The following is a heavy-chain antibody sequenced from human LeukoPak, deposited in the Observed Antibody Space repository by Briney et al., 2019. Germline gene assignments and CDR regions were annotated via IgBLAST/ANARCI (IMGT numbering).Heavy chain of an antibody. V-gene: IGHV3-15*01. CDR3: TTGVRGD. D-gene: IGHD3-10*01. CDR1: GFTFSSYW. J-gene: IGHJ4*02. CDR2: ITSKTDGGTT. Sequence: PGGSLRLSCAASGFTFSSYWMNWVRQAPGKGLEWVGRITSKTDGGTTDYAAPVKGRFTISRDDSKNMLYLQMNSLKTEDTAVYYCTTGVRGDWGQGTLVTVSS.